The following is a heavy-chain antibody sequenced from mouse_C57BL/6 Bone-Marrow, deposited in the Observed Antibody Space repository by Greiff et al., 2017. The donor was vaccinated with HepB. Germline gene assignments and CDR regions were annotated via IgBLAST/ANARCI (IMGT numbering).Heavy chain of an antibody. CDR3: AMGYSNSAWFAY. V-gene: IGHV1-74*01. J-gene: IGHJ3*01. CDR1: GYTFTSYW. D-gene: IGHD2-5*01. CDR2: IHPSDSDT. Sequence: VQLQHPGAELVKPGASVKVSCKASGYTFTSYWMHWVKQRPGQGLEWIGRIHPSDSDTNYNQKFKGKATLTVDKSSSTAYMQLSSLTSEDSAVYYCAMGYSNSAWFAYWGQGTLVTVSA.